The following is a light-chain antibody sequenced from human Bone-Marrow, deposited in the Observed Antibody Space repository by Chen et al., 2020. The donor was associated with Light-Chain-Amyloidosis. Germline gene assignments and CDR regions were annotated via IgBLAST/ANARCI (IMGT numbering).Light chain of an antibody. CDR3: SSYTTSTTWV. CDR1: SSDIGGYNF. J-gene: IGLJ3*02. CDR2: EVS. Sequence: QSALTQPASVSGSPGHSIAISCPGASSDIGGYNFVSWYQQHSGKAPKLILYEVSNRPSGVSRRFSGSQSGDTASLTISGLQPEDEADYYCSSYTTSTTWVFGGGTKLTVL. V-gene: IGLV2-14*01.